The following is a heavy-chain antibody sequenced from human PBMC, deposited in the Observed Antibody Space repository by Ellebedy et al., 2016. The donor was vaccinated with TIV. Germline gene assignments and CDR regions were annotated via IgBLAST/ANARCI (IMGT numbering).Heavy chain of an antibody. Sequence: GGSLRLSXAASGFTFSSYGMHWVRQAPGKGLEWVAVIWYDGSNKYYADSVKGRFTISRDNSKNTLSLQMNSLRAEDTALYYCARRGDLWGQGTLVTVSS. D-gene: IGHD3-3*01. J-gene: IGHJ4*02. CDR2: IWYDGSNK. V-gene: IGHV3-33*01. CDR3: ARRGDL. CDR1: GFTFSSYG.